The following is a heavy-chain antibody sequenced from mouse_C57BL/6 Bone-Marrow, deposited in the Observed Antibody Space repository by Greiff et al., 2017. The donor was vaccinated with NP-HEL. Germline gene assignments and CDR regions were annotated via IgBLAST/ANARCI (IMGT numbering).Heavy chain of an antibody. J-gene: IGHJ2*01. D-gene: IGHD1-1*01. CDR2: IYPRSGNT. Sequence: QVQLKQSGAELARPGASVKLSCKASGYTFTSYGISWVKQRTGQGLEWIGEIYPRSGNTYYNEKFKGKATLTADKSSSTAYMELRSLTSEDSAVYFCARGTVVAPFDYWGQGTTLTGSS. V-gene: IGHV1-81*01. CDR1: GYTFTSYG. CDR3: ARGTVVAPFDY.